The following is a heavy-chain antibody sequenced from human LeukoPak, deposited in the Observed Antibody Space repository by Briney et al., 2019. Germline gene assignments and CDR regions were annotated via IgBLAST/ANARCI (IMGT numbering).Heavy chain of an antibody. CDR1: GYTFTGYY. J-gene: IGHJ6*02. V-gene: IGHV1-2*02. D-gene: IGHD3-10*01. CDR3: ARDREYYYGSGSSYYYYYGMDV. Sequence: GASVKVSCKASGYTFTGYYMHWVRQAPGQGLEWMGWINPNSGGTNYAQKFQGRVTMTRDTSISTAYMELSRLRSDDTAVYYCARDREYYYGSGSSYYYYYGMDVWGQGTTVTVSS. CDR2: INPNSGGT.